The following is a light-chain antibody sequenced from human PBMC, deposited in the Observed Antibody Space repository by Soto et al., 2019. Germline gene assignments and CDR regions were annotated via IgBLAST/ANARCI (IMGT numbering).Light chain of an antibody. CDR3: LQYYFTPLT. V-gene: IGKV4-1*01. CDR2: WAS. Sequence: DIVMTQSPDSLAVSLGERATINCKSSQSVLYSSNNKNYLAWYQQKPGQPPELLIYWASTRESGVPDRFSGSGSGTDFTLTISSLQAEDVAVYYCLQYYFTPLTFGGGTKVDIK. J-gene: IGKJ4*01. CDR1: QSVLYSSNNKNY.